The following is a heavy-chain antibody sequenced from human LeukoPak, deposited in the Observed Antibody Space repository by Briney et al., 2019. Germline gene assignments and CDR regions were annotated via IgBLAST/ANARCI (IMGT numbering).Heavy chain of an antibody. CDR2: ISYDGSNK. V-gene: IGHV3-30*18. Sequence: PGGSLRLSCAASGFTFSSYGMHWVRQAPGKGLEWVAVISYDGSNKYYADSVKGRFTISRDNSENTLYLQMNSLRAEDTAVYYCANLVAGRDYWGQGTLVTVSS. J-gene: IGHJ4*02. CDR3: ANLVAGRDY. CDR1: GFTFSSYG. D-gene: IGHD6-19*01.